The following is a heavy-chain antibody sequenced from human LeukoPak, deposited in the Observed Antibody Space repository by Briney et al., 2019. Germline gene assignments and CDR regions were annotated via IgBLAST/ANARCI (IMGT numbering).Heavy chain of an antibody. J-gene: IGHJ6*02. V-gene: IGHV6-1*01. Sequence: SQTLSLTCAISGDSVSSNSAAWNWIRQSPSGGLEWLGRTYYRSKWYNDYAVSVKSRITINPDTSKNQFSLQLNSVTPEDTAVYYCARGASLYYYGMDVWGQGTTVTVSS. CDR2: TYYRSKWYN. CDR1: GDSVSSNSAA. CDR3: ARGASLYYYGMDV.